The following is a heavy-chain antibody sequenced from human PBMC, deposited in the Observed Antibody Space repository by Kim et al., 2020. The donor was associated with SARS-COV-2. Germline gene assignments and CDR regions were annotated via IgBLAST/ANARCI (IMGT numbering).Heavy chain of an antibody. Sequence: GGSLRLSWAASGFTFSSYAMHWVRQAPGKGLEWVAVISYDGSNKYYVDSVKGRFTISRDNSKNTLYLQMNSLRAEDTAVYYCARDTLRWYWLDAFDIWGQGTMVTVSS. CDR2: ISYDGSNK. V-gene: IGHV3-30*04. CDR1: GFTFSSYA. D-gene: IGHD4-17*01. J-gene: IGHJ3*02. CDR3: ARDTLRWYWLDAFDI.